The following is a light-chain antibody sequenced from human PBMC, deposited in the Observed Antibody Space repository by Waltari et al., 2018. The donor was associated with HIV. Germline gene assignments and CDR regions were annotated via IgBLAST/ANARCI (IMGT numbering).Light chain of an antibody. V-gene: IGLV1-44*01. J-gene: IGLJ2*01. Sequence: QSVLTQPPSASGTPEQRVTISCSGSGSNIGSDTVNWYQQLPGTAPKLLIYSNTQRPSGVPDRCSGSKSGTSASLAISGLQSEDEADYYCAACDDSLNGRVVFGGGTKLTVL. CDR2: SNT. CDR3: AACDDSLNGRVV. CDR1: GSNIGSDT.